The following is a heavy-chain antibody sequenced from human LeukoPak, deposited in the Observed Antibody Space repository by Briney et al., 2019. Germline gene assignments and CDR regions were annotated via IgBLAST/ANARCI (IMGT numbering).Heavy chain of an antibody. CDR1: GFTFSNYA. J-gene: IGHJ4*02. CDR3: AKVIGVGYYDSSGYYQPNDY. D-gene: IGHD3-22*01. Sequence: GGSLRLSCAASGFTFSNYAMSWVRQAPGKGLEWVAFIRYDGSNKYYADSVKGRFTVSRDNSKNTLYLQMNSLRAEDTAVYYCAKVIGVGYYDSSGYYQPNDYWGQGTLVTVSS. V-gene: IGHV3-30*02. CDR2: IRYDGSNK.